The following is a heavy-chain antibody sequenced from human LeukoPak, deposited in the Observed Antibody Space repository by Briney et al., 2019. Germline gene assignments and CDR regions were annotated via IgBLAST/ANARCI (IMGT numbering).Heavy chain of an antibody. CDR1: GGSISSDDYY. CDR3: ARSSGSMTYFDY. CDR2: IHYSGST. D-gene: IGHD6-25*01. J-gene: IGHJ4*02. Sequence: PSETLSLTCTVSGGSISSDDYYWSWIRQHPGAGLEWIGYIHYSGSTYYNPSLKSRVSISVDTSKNQFSLRLSSVTAADTALYYCARSSGSMTYFDYWGQGTLVTV. V-gene: IGHV4-31*03.